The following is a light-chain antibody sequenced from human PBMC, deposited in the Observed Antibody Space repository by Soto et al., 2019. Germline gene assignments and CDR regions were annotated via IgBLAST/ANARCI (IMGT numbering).Light chain of an antibody. CDR3: QQRSDWPT. CDR2: GAS. CDR1: QSISSSY. V-gene: IGKV3D-20*02. J-gene: IGKJ4*01. Sequence: VLMQSPGTLSLYPGARATLSCMASQSISSSYLAWYQQKPSQAPRLLIYGASIRATGIPDRFSGSGSGTDFPPTISSLEHEDFAVYYCQQRSDWPTFGGGTKVDIK.